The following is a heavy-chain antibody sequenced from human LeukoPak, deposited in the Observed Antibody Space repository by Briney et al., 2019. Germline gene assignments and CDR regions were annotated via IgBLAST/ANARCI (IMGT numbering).Heavy chain of an antibody. Sequence: GASVKVSCKASGYNFPSYGISWVRQAPGQGLEWMGGIIPIFGTANYAQKFQGRVTITADESTSTAYMELSSLRSEDTAVYYCARSRGSSGWSQYYFDYWGQGTLVTVSS. CDR1: GYNFPSYG. D-gene: IGHD6-19*01. V-gene: IGHV1-69*13. CDR3: ARSRGSSGWSQYYFDY. J-gene: IGHJ4*02. CDR2: IIPIFGTA.